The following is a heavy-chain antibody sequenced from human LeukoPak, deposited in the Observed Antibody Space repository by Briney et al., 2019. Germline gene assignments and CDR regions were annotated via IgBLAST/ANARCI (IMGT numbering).Heavy chain of an antibody. CDR1: GYTFTSYG. CDR3: ARGPWRNFLGYCSGGSCYRFDP. J-gene: IGHJ5*02. Sequence: GASVKVSCKASGYTFTSYGISWVRQAPGQGLEWMGWISAYNGNTNYAQKLQGRVTMTTDTSTSTAYMELRSLRSDDTAVCYCARGPWRNFLGYCSGGSCYRFDPWGQGTLVTVSS. V-gene: IGHV1-18*01. CDR2: ISAYNGNT. D-gene: IGHD2-15*01.